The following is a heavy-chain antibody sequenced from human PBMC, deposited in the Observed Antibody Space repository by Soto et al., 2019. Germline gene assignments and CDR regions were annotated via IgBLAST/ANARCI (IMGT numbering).Heavy chain of an antibody. Sequence: SETLSLTCTVSGGSITSSEYYWAWIRQPPGKGLQFVGTIYYSGSSYSNPSLKSRLSMSVDTSKNQFSLTMKSVTAADTGVYYCASHPLNWSDLDHWGQGTLVTVSS. CDR2: IYYSGSS. CDR1: GGSITSSEYY. V-gene: IGHV4-39*01. J-gene: IGHJ4*02. D-gene: IGHD1-1*01. CDR3: ASHPLNWSDLDH.